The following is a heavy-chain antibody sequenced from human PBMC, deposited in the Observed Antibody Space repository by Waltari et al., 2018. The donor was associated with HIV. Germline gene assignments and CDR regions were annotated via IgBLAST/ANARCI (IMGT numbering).Heavy chain of an antibody. J-gene: IGHJ4*02. CDR2: ISGDGGRT. Sequence: EVPLLESGGGLVQPGGFLGLSWAASGFPFSGYGMSLVRPAPGKGVEWVSAISGDGGRTYYADSVTDRFTITRDNSKNTLYLQMKSLRAEETAVYYCVKAARRQWLTDYWGQGALVTVSS. CDR1: GFPFSGYG. V-gene: IGHV3-23*01. D-gene: IGHD6-19*01. CDR3: VKAARRQWLTDY.